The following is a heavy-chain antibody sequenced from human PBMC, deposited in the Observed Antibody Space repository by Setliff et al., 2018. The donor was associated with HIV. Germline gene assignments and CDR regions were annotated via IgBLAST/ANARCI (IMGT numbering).Heavy chain of an antibody. CDR1: GGSISSSSHH. V-gene: IGHV4-39*07. CDR2: IYYSGNS. D-gene: IGHD2-2*01. J-gene: IGHJ4*02. CDR3: ASRVPAARHFDY. Sequence: SETLSLTCTVSGGSISSSSHHWSWIRQTPGKGLEWIGSIYYSGNSYYNPSLQSRVTISVDTSKNQFSLKLTSVTAADTAVYYCASRVPAARHFDYWGQGTLVTVSS.